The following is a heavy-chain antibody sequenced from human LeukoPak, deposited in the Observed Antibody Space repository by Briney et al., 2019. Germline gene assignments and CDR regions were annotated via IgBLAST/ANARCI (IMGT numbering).Heavy chain of an antibody. J-gene: IGHJ2*01. CDR3: AREGVGGDYGDPGRGFGYFDL. CDR2: INAGNGNT. Sequence: GASVKVSCKASGYTFTSYAMHWVRQAPGQRLEWMGWINAGNGNTKYSQKFQGRVTITRDTSASTAYMELSSLRSEDTAVYYCAREGVGGDYGDPGRGFGYFDLWGRGTLVTVSS. CDR1: GYTFTSYA. V-gene: IGHV1-3*01. D-gene: IGHD4-17*01.